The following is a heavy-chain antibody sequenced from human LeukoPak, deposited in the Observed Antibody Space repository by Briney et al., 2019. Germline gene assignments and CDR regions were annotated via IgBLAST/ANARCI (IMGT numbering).Heavy chain of an antibody. J-gene: IGHJ4*02. D-gene: IGHD6-19*01. CDR3: AKELGIAVAGTQIY. CDR1: GFTVSSNY. CDR2: IYSGGST. V-gene: IGHV3-53*01. Sequence: GGSLRLSCAASGFTVSSNYMSWVRQAPGKGLEWVSVIYSGGSTYYADSVKGRFTISRDNSKNTLYLQMNSLRAEDTAVYYCAKELGIAVAGTQIYWGQGTLVTVSS.